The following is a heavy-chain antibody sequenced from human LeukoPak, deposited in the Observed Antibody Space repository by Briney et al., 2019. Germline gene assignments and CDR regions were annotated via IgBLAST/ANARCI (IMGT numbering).Heavy chain of an antibody. CDR2: ISAYNGNT. CDR3: ARDEIVVVHDAFDI. J-gene: IGHJ3*02. CDR1: GYTFTSYG. D-gene: IGHD3-22*01. Sequence: ASVKVSCKASGYTFTSYGISWVRQAPGQGLEWMGWISAYNGNTNYAQKLQGRVTMTTDTSTSTAYMELRSLRSDDTAVYYCARDEIVVVHDAFDIWGQGTMVTVSS. V-gene: IGHV1-18*01.